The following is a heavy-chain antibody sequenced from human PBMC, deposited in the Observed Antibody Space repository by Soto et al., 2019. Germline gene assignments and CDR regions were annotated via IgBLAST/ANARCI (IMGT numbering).Heavy chain of an antibody. CDR1: GFTFTRCS. V-gene: IGHV3-21*06. Sequence: PGRSLRLSCAASGFTFTRCSMNWVRQAPGKGLEWVSSISSTTNYIYYGDSMKCRFTISRDNAKNSLYLEMNSLRAEDPAVYYCARESKDPTSNFDYWGQGTLVTVSS. CDR2: ISSTTNYI. J-gene: IGHJ4*02. CDR3: ARESKDPTSNFDY.